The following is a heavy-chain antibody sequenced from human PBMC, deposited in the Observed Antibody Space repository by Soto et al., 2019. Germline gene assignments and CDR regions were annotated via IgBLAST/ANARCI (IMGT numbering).Heavy chain of an antibody. Sequence: QVQLQESGPGLVKPSETLSLTCTVSGGSISSYYWSWIRQPPGKGLEWIGYIYYSGSTNYNPSLKCRVTISVDTSKNQFSLKLSSVTAADRAVYYCARGGGVRGPFDYWGQGTLVTVSS. J-gene: IGHJ4*02. CDR2: IYYSGST. CDR3: ARGGGVRGPFDY. V-gene: IGHV4-59*01. CDR1: GGSISSYY. D-gene: IGHD3-10*01.